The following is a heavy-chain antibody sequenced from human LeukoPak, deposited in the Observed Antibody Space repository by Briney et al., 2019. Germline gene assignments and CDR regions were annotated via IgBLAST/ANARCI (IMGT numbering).Heavy chain of an antibody. CDR3: ARCGGTCSLPSTSAMDV. Sequence: GGSLRLCCAASGFIFSSYAVHWVRQARGKGLGWGAVISSDGRNIFDADSGKGRFTISRYNSTNALSLTVNSLRAEDTALYLCARCGGTCSLPSTSAMDVWGQGTPVTVS. V-gene: IGHV3-30*04. CDR2: ISSDGRNI. CDR1: GFIFSSYA. D-gene: IGHD2-21*01. J-gene: IGHJ6*02.